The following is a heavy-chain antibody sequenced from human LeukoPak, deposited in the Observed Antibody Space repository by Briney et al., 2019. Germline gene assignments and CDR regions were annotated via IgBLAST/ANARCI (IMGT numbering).Heavy chain of an antibody. D-gene: IGHD5-12*01. CDR2: FDPEDGET. V-gene: IGHV1-24*01. J-gene: IGHJ4*02. CDR3: ATLGGPRYGGYVLALFDY. CDR1: GYTLTELS. Sequence: ASVKVSCKVSGYTLTELSMHWVRQAPGKGLEWMGGFDPEDGETIYAQKFQGRVTMTEDTSTDTAYMELSSLRSEDTAVYYCATLGGPRYGGYVLALFDYWGQGTLVTVSS.